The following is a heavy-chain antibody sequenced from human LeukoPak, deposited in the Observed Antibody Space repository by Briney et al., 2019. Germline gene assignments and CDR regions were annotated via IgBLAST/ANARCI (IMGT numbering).Heavy chain of an antibody. Sequence: GGSLRLSCAASGFTFSSYAMSWVRQAPGKGLEWVSAISGSGGSTYYADSVKGRFTISRDNSKNTLYLQMNGLRAEDTAVYYCAKDRAINWNDVEYFDLWGRGTLVTVSS. CDR1: GFTFSSYA. CDR3: AKDRAINWNDVEYFDL. CDR2: ISGSGGST. V-gene: IGHV3-23*01. D-gene: IGHD1-1*01. J-gene: IGHJ2*01.